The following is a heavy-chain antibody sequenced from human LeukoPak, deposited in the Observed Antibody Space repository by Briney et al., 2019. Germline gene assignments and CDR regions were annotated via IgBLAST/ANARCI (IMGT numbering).Heavy chain of an antibody. CDR3: GSDYYDSSGSPRYAFGI. V-gene: IGHV3-49*03. D-gene: IGHD3-22*01. J-gene: IGHJ3*02. Sequence: GGSLRLSCTASGFTFGDYAMSWFRQAPGKGLEWVGFIRSKAYGGTTEYAASVKGRFTISRDDSKSIAYLQMNSLKTEDTAVYYCGSDYYDSSGSPRYAFGIWGQGTMVTLTS. CDR2: IRSKAYGGTT. CDR1: GFTFGDYA.